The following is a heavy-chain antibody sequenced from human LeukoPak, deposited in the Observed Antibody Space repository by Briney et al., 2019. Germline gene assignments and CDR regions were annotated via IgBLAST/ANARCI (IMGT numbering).Heavy chain of an antibody. CDR1: GGTFSSYA. J-gene: IGHJ4*02. D-gene: IGHD6-19*01. Sequence: SVKVSCKASGGTFSSYAISWVRQAPGQGLEWMGRIIPILGIANYAQKFQGRVTITADKSTSTAYMELSSLRSEDTAVYYCATSSIRGWSLYFDYWGQGTLVTVSS. V-gene: IGHV1-69*04. CDR3: ATSSIRGWSLYFDY. CDR2: IIPILGIA.